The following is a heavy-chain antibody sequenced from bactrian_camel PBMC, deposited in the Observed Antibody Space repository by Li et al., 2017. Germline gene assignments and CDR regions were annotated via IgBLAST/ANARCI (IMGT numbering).Heavy chain of an antibody. Sequence: VQLVESGGGLVQAGGSLRLSCATSGFKQNTAFMRWVRQAPGKGLEWVSLITSSGGTPLYADSVKGRFTISRDNTKSTLSLQMNSLKPEDTAVYYCAGGGLSDWGQGTQVTVS. CDR3: AGGGLSD. V-gene: IGHV3S40*01. J-gene: IGHJ4*01. D-gene: IGHD3*01. CDR1: GFKQNTAF. CDR2: ITSSGGTP.